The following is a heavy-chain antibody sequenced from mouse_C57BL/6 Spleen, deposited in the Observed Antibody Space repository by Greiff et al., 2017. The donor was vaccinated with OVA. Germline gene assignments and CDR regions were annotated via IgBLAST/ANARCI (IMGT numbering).Heavy chain of an antibody. Sequence: VQLQQSGTVLARPGASVKMSCKTSGYTFTSYWMHWVNQRPGQGLEWIGAIYPGNSDTSYNQKFKGKAKLTAVTSASTAYMELSSLTIVVSAVYYCTLVASYCYFDVWGTGTTVTVSS. CDR3: TLVASYCYFDV. V-gene: IGHV1-5*01. D-gene: IGHD1-1*01. J-gene: IGHJ1*03. CDR2: IYPGNSDT. CDR1: GYTFTSYW.